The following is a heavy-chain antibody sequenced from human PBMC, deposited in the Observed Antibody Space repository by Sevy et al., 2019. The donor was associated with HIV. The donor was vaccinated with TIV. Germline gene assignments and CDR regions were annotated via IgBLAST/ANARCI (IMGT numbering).Heavy chain of an antibody. D-gene: IGHD4-17*01. V-gene: IGHV3-48*03. CDR1: GFTFSSYE. Sequence: GGSLRLSCAASGFTFSSYEMNWVRQAPGKGLEWISYISNSGTAMYYSDSVRGRFTISRDNARRSLYLQMNSLRAEDTAGYYCARDLPPSATTVPHFDCWGQGTLVTVSS. CDR2: ISNSGTAM. J-gene: IGHJ4*02. CDR3: ARDLPPSATTVPHFDC.